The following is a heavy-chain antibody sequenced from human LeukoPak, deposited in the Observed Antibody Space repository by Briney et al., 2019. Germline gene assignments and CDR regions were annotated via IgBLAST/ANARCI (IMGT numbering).Heavy chain of an antibody. J-gene: IGHJ4*02. D-gene: IGHD3-22*01. CDR3: NTLRSYYESSGYDY. V-gene: IGHV3-74*01. CDR1: GFTFSSYW. Sequence: GGSLRLSCAASGFTFSSYWMHWVRQAPGKGLVWVSHINSDGSSTTYADSVKGRFTISRDNAKNTLYLQMNSLRAEDTAVYYCNTLRSYYESSGYDYWGQGTLVTVSP. CDR2: INSDGSST.